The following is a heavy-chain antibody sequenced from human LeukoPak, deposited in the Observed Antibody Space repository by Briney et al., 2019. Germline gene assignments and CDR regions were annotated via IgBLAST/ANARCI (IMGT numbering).Heavy chain of an antibody. D-gene: IGHD3-10*01. V-gene: IGHV1-69*04. CDR1: GGTFSSYA. CDR3: AKHLWRDLLTFGEGYYFGS. J-gene: IGHJ4*02. CDR2: IIPILGIA. Sequence: ASVKVSCKASGGTFSSYAISWVRQAPGQGLEWMGRIIPILGIANYAQKFQGRVTITADKSTSTAYMELSSLRAEDTAVYYCAKHLWRDLLTFGEGYYFGSWGQGTLVTVSS.